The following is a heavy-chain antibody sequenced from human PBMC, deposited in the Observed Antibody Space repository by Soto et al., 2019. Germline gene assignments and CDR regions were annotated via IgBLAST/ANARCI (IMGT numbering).Heavy chain of an antibody. CDR2: INPNSGGT. J-gene: IGHJ6*02. D-gene: IGHD1-7*01. V-gene: IGHV1-2*02. CDR3: ARKLELRGSYYYFYGLDV. Sequence: GASVKVSCKASGYTFTDYYMHWVRQAPGQGLEWMGWINPNSGGTNYAQKFQGRVTMTRDTSISTAYMELGRLRSDDTAVYYCARKLELRGSYYYFYGLDVWGQGTKVTVSS. CDR1: GYTFTDYY.